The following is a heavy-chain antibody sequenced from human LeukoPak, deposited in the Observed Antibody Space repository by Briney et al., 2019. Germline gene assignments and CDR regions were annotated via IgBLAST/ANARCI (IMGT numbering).Heavy chain of an antibody. CDR3: AKDPAEYSCYIDY. CDR2: ISYDGSNK. Sequence: PGGSLRLSCAASGFTFSSYGMHWVRQAPGKGLEWVAVISYDGSNKYYADSVKGRFTISRDNSKNTLYLQINSLRAEDTAVYYCAKDPAEYSCYIDYWGQGTLVIVSS. D-gene: IGHD6-6*01. V-gene: IGHV3-30*18. J-gene: IGHJ4*02. CDR1: GFTFSSYG.